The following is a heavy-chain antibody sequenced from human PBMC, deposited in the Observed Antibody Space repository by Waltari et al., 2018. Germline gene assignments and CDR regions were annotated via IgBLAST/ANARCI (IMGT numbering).Heavy chain of an antibody. CDR2: ISFDGLDK. CDR3: AKANRHSGQDNWFDP. J-gene: IGHJ5*02. D-gene: IGHD2-15*01. CDR1: GFLFSNYG. V-gene: IGHV3-30*18. Sequence: QGQLVESGGGVVQPGRSLRLTCTAFGFLFSNYGMHWVRQAPGKGLEWVAVISFDGLDKLYADSVKGRFTISRDNSKNTLFLELNSLTTDDTGVYFCAKANRHSGQDNWFDPWGHGAPVTVSS.